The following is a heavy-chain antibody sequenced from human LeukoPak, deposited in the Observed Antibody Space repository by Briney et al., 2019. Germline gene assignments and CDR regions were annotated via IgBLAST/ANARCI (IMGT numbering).Heavy chain of an antibody. Sequence: PGGSLRLSCAASGFTFSNYQMNWVRQAPGKGLEWVSSISSGGTTTYFADSVKGRFTISRDNAKNSLYLQMNSLRAEDTAVYYCASPMTAVSTYNYYGMDVWGQGTTVTVPS. CDR1: GFTFSNYQ. CDR2: ISSGGTTT. D-gene: IGHD4-17*01. V-gene: IGHV3-48*03. CDR3: ASPMTAVSTYNYYGMDV. J-gene: IGHJ6*02.